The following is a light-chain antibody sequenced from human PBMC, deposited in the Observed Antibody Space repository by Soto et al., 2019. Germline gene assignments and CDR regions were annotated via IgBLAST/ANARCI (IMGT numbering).Light chain of an antibody. J-gene: IGLJ3*02. CDR3: LLYYGGGHWV. CDR1: TGAVTSDYY. CDR2: STS. V-gene: IGLV7-43*01. Sequence: QAVVTQEPSLTVSPGGTDTLTCASNTGAVTSDYYPNWFQQKPGQAPRALIYSTSNTHSWTPARFSGSLLGGKAALTLSGVQPEDEAEYFCLLYYGGGHWVFGGGTKLTVL.